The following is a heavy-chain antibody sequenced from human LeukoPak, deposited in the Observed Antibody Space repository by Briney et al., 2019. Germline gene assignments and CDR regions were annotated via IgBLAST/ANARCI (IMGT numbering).Heavy chain of an antibody. CDR1: GGSISGYH. CDR2: IYTNGYT. V-gene: IGHV4-4*07. Sequence: SETLSLTCTVSGGSISGYHWSWIRQPAGKGLEWIGRIYTNGYTNYNPSLKSRVTLSLDTSKNQFSLKLSSVTAADTAVYYCARLGDSSGYYAFDYWGQGTLVTVSS. J-gene: IGHJ4*02. CDR3: ARLGDSSGYYAFDY. D-gene: IGHD3-22*01.